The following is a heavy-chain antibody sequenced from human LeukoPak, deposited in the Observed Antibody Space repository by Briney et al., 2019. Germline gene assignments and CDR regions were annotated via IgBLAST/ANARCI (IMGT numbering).Heavy chain of an antibody. CDR2: IYTSGST. V-gene: IGHV4-4*07. Sequence: PSETLSLTCTVPGGSISSYYWSWIRQPAGKGLEWIGRIYTSGSTNYNPSLKSRVTMSVDTSKNQFSLKLSSVTAADTAVYYCARGRYYYGSGSYYHFDYWGQGTLVTVSS. CDR3: ARGRYYYGSGSYYHFDY. J-gene: IGHJ4*02. CDR1: GGSISSYY. D-gene: IGHD3-10*01.